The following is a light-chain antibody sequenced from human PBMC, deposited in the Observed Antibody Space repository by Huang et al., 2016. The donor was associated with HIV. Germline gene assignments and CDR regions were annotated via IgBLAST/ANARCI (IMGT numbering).Light chain of an antibody. CDR1: QSVSSH. CDR3: QQRSNWPWT. Sequence: EIVLTQSPATLSLSPGERATLSCRASQSVSSHLAWCQQKVGQALRLLIYDASNRATGIPARFSGSGSVTDFTLTISSLEPEDFAVYYCQQRSNWPWTFGQGTKVEIK. J-gene: IGKJ1*01. V-gene: IGKV3-11*01. CDR2: DAS.